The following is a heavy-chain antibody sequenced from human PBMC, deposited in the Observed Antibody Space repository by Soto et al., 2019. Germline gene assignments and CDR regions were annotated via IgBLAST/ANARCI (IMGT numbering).Heavy chain of an antibody. CDR3: ARGLYSSSWYDWFDP. CDR1: GGSFSGYY. CDR2: INHSGST. Sequence: QVQLQQWGAGRLKLSETLSLTCAVYGGSFSGYYWSWIRQPPGKGLEWIGEINHSGSTNYNPSLKRRVTRSGDTSKNRFPLKLSSGTAADTAVYYCARGLYSSSWYDWFDPWGQGTLVTVSS. D-gene: IGHD6-13*01. J-gene: IGHJ5*02. V-gene: IGHV4-34*01.